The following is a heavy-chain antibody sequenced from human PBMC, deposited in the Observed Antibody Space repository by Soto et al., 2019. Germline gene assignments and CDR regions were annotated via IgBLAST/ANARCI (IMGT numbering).Heavy chain of an antibody. CDR3: ASSLRDTAMAILLDY. V-gene: IGHV4-31*03. CDR2: IYYSGST. CDR1: GGSISSGGYY. Sequence: QVQLQESGPGLVKPSQTLSLTCTVSGGSISSGGYYWSWIRQHPGKGLEWIGYIYYSGSTYYNPALKGRVTISVDTSKNQFSLKLSSVTAAETAVYYCASSLRDTAMAILLDYWGQGTLVTVSS. J-gene: IGHJ4*02. D-gene: IGHD5-18*01.